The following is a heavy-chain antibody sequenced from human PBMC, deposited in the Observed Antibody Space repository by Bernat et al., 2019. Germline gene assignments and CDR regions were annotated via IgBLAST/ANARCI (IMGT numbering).Heavy chain of an antibody. CDR1: GGSFSGYY. Sequence: QVQLQQWGAGLLKPSETLSLTCAVYGGSFSGYYWSWIRQPPGKGLEWSGEINHSGSTNYNPSLKGRLTISVDTSKIQFSLKLTSVTAADTAVYYCATPWRATYYYGSSGYYGWDAFDTWGQGTMVTVSS. CDR2: INHSGST. V-gene: IGHV4-34*01. D-gene: IGHD3-22*01. CDR3: ATPWRATYYYGSSGYYGWDAFDT. J-gene: IGHJ3*02.